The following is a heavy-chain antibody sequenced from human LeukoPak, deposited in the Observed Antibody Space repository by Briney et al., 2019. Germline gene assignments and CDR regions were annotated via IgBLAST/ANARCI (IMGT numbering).Heavy chain of an antibody. CDR2: TYYRSKWYN. CDR1: GDSVSSNSAA. CDR3: ARVIDYGDYYYYYGMDV. D-gene: IGHD4-17*01. J-gene: IGHJ6*02. Sequence: SQTLSLTCAISGDSVSSNSAAWNWIRQSPSRGLEWLGSTYYRSKWYNDYAVSVKSRITINPDTSKNQFSLQLNSVTPEDTAVYYCARVIDYGDYYYYYGMDVWGQGTTVTVSS. V-gene: IGHV6-1*01.